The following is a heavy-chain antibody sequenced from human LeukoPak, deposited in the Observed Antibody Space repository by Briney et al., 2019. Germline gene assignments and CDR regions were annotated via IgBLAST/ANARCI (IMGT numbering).Heavy chain of an antibody. Sequence: GGSLRLSCAASGFTFSSYGMHWVRQAPGKGLEWVAFIRYDGSNKYYADSVKGRFTISRDNSKNTLYLQMNSLRAEGTAVYYCAKNPPGIAAAGIDYWGQGTLVTVSS. CDR3: AKNPPGIAAAGIDY. CDR1: GFTFSSYG. V-gene: IGHV3-30*02. D-gene: IGHD6-13*01. J-gene: IGHJ4*02. CDR2: IRYDGSNK.